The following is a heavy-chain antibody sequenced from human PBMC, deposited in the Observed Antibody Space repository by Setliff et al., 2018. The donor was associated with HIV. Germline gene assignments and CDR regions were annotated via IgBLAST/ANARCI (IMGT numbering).Heavy chain of an antibody. CDR3: VKDAYSTGKPGIS. V-gene: IGHV3-23*05. CDR1: TFSVSEYA. CDR2: VSNTGRRT. Sequence: GGSLRLSCAASTFSVSEYAMSWVRQAPGKGLEWVSAVSNTGRRTFYADSVKGRFTISKDNCENAVYLQMNSLRVDDTAVYYCVKDAYSTGKPGISWGQGTQVTVSS. D-gene: IGHD2-8*02. J-gene: IGHJ4*02.